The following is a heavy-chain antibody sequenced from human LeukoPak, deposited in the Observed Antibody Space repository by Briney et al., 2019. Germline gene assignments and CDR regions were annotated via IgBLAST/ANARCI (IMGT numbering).Heavy chain of an antibody. J-gene: IGHJ4*02. CDR2: IIPIFGTA. V-gene: IGHV1-69*13. D-gene: IGHD6-13*01. CDR3: ARGMKQQLWAFDY. CDR1: GGTFNSYA. Sequence: GASVKVSCKASGGTFNSYAISWVRQAPGQGLEWMGGIIPIFGTANYAQKFQGRVTITADESTSTAYMELSSLRSEDTAVYYCARGMKQQLWAFDYWGQGTLVTVSS.